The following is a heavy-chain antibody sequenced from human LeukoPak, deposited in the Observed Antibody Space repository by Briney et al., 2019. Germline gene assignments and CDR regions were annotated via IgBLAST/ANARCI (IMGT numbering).Heavy chain of an antibody. CDR1: GYTFTGYY. Sequence: ASVKVSRKASGYTFTGYYMHWVRQAPGQGLEWMGRINPNSGGTNYAQKFQGRVTMTRDTSISTAYMELSRLRSDDTAVYYCARDLGTRLLWFGEDYFDYWGQGTLVTVSS. D-gene: IGHD3-10*01. CDR3: ARDLGTRLLWFGEDYFDY. V-gene: IGHV1-2*06. CDR2: INPNSGGT. J-gene: IGHJ4*02.